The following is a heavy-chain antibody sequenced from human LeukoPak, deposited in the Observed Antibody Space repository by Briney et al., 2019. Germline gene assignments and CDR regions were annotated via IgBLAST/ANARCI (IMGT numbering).Heavy chain of an antibody. D-gene: IGHD3-3*01. CDR2: ISAYNGNT. CDR1: GGTFSSYA. V-gene: IGHV1-18*01. Sequence: GSSVKVSCKASGGTFSSYAISWVRQAPGQGLEWMGWISAYNGNTNYAQKLQGRVTMTTDTSTSTAYMELRSLRSDDTAVYYCARAHAAGLYDFWSGYSPRGYYMDVWGKGTTVTVSS. J-gene: IGHJ6*03. CDR3: ARAHAAGLYDFWSGYSPRGYYMDV.